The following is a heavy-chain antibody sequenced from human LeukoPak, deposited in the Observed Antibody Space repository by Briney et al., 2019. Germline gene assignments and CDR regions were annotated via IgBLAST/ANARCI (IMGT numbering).Heavy chain of an antibody. CDR3: ARAAYYDILTGFDY. J-gene: IGHJ4*02. Sequence: PGGSLRLSCAAAGFTFSKSDMNWVRQATGKGLEWVSVISHSSTNTYNADSVKGRFTISRDNAKNSLYLQMNSLRAEDTALYYCARAAYYDILTGFDYWGQGTLVTVSS. D-gene: IGHD3-9*01. CDR1: GFTFSKSD. CDR2: ISHSSTNT. V-gene: IGHV3-21*04.